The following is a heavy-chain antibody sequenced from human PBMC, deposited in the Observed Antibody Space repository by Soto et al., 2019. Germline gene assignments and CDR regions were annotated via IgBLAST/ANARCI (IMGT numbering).Heavy chain of an antibody. CDR3: ARGQYYDFWSGYLNLYYYYGMDV. J-gene: IGHJ6*02. CDR2: MNPNSGNT. V-gene: IGHV1-8*01. CDR1: GYTFTSYD. Sequence: ASVKVSCKASGYTFTSYDINWVRQATGQGLEWMGWMNPNSGNTGYAQKFQGRVTMTRNTSISTAYMELSSLRSEDTAVYYCARGQYYDFWSGYLNLYYYYGMDVWGQGTTVTAP. D-gene: IGHD3-3*01.